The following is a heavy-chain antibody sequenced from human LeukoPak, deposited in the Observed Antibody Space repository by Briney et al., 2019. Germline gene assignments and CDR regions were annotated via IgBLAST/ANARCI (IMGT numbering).Heavy chain of an antibody. V-gene: IGHV3-7*01. CDR1: GFTFSSYW. J-gene: IGHJ4*02. CDR2: IKQDGSEK. Sequence: GGSLRLSCAASGFTFSSYWMSWVRQAPGKGLEWVANIKQDGSEKYYVDSVKGRFTISRDNAKNSLYLQMNSQRAEDTAVYYCARDMRSDKWLRYFDYWGQGTLVTVSS. CDR3: ARDMRSDKWLRYFDY. D-gene: IGHD3-22*01.